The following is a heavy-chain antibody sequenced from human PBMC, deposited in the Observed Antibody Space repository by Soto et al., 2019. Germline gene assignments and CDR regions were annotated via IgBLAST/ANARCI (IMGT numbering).Heavy chain of an antibody. CDR3: ARPREAGKNYYGVDV. V-gene: IGHV5-51*01. CDR1: GYSFTSYW. D-gene: IGHD6-19*01. Sequence: PGESLKISCKGSGYSFTSYWIGWVRQMPGKGLEWMGIIYPGDSGTRYSPSFQGQVTISADKSISTAYLQWSSLKASDTAMYYCARPREAGKNYYGVDVWGQGTTVTVSS. CDR2: IYPGDSGT. J-gene: IGHJ6*02.